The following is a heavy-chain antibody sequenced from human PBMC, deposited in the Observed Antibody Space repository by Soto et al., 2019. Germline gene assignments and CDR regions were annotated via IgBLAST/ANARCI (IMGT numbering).Heavy chain of an antibody. D-gene: IGHD3-10*01. CDR1: GGSISSSY. Sequence: SETLSLTCTVSGGSISSSYWSWIRQPPGKGLEWIGYIYYSGTTSYNPSLNSRVTISVDTSKNQFSLKLNSVTAADTAVYYCARESYYGSGATVVGYWGQGTLVTVSS. CDR2: IYYSGTT. J-gene: IGHJ4*02. V-gene: IGHV4-59*01. CDR3: ARESYYGSGATVVGY.